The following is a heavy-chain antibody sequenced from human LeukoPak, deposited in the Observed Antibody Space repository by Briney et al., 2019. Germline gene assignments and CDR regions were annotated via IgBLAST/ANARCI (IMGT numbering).Heavy chain of an antibody. CDR1: GFIVSSNY. Sequence: GGSLRLSCAVSGFIVSSNYMSWVRQAPGKGLEWVSVIYSDGRTYYADSVKGRFIISRDNSKNTLFLQMNSLRAEDTSLYYCARGQFRLSSFDSSGFDYWGQGTLVTVSS. V-gene: IGHV3-66*01. CDR2: IYSDGRT. D-gene: IGHD3-22*01. J-gene: IGHJ4*02. CDR3: ARGQFRLSSFDSSGFDY.